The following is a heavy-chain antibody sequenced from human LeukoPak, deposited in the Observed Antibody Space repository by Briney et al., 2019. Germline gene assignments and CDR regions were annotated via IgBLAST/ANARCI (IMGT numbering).Heavy chain of an antibody. CDR1: GFTFSSYW. Sequence: PGGSLRLSCAASGFTFSSYWMSWVRQAPGKGLEWVANIKQDGSEKYYVDSVKGRFTISRDNAKNSLYLQMNSLRAEDTAVYYCARVRSTVTTGIYYYYGIDVWGQGTTVTVSS. CDR2: IKQDGSEK. J-gene: IGHJ6*02. D-gene: IGHD4-11*01. V-gene: IGHV3-7*01. CDR3: ARVRSTVTTGIYYYYGIDV.